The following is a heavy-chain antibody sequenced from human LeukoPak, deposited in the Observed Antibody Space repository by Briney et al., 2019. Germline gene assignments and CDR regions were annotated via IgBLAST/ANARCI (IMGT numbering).Heavy chain of an antibody. Sequence: GGSLRLSCAASGFTFSSYAMHWVRQAPGKGLEWVAVISYDGSNKYYADSVKGRFTISRDNSKNTLYLQMNSLRAEDTAVYYCARDKRYSGYENIDYWGQGTLVTVSS. D-gene: IGHD5-12*01. CDR2: ISYDGSNK. J-gene: IGHJ4*02. CDR1: GFTFSSYA. V-gene: IGHV3-30*04. CDR3: ARDKRYSGYENIDY.